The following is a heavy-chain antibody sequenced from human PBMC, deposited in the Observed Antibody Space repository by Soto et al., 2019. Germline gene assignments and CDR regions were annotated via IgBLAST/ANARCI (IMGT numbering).Heavy chain of an antibody. CDR2: INSDGSGT. V-gene: IGHV3-74*01. CDR3: AKDTAYAMDV. Sequence: EVQLVESGGGLVQPGGSLRLSCAASGFDFSNSWIHWVRQGPGKGPVWVSHINSDGSGTTYADSVKGRFTISRDNAKNTVYLQMNSLRAEDTAVYYCAKDTAYAMDVWGQGTTVTVSS. D-gene: IGHD2-15*01. J-gene: IGHJ6*02. CDR1: GFDFSNSW.